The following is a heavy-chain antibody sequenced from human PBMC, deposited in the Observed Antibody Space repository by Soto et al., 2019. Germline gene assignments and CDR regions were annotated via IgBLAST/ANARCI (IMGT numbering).Heavy chain of an antibody. CDR2: ISGSGGST. CDR1: GFTFSSYS. Sequence: PGGSLRLSCAASGFTFSSYSMNWVRQAPGKGLEWVSAISGSGGSTYYADSVKGRFTISRDNSKNTLYLQMNSLRAEDTAVYYCATSITIFGVVTQTFDYWGQGTLVTVSS. J-gene: IGHJ4*02. CDR3: ATSITIFGVVTQTFDY. V-gene: IGHV3-23*01. D-gene: IGHD3-3*01.